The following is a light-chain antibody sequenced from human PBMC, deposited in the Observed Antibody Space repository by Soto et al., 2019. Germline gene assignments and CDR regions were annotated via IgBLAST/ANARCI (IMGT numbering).Light chain of an antibody. V-gene: IGKV3-11*01. CDR2: DAS. J-gene: IGKJ5*01. Sequence: IVLTQSPDTLSVSPGESVTLSCTTNQSVDTYFAWYQQKRGLPPRLLIYDASNRAIGIPARFSGRGSETDFSLTITSLEPEDFAVYYCQQRGTWPPTFGRGTRLEI. CDR1: QSVDTY. CDR3: QQRGTWPPT.